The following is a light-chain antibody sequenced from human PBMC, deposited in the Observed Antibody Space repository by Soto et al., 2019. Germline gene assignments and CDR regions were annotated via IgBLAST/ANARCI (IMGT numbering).Light chain of an antibody. J-gene: IGLJ3*02. Sequence: QSALTQPASVSGSPGQSITISCTGTSSDVGGYNYVSWYQQHPGKAPKLMIYEVSNRPSGVSNRSSGSKSGNTASLTISGLQPEDEADYYCSSYTSSSALGVFGGGTKVTVL. CDR3: SSYTSSSALGV. CDR2: EVS. CDR1: SSDVGGYNY. V-gene: IGLV2-14*01.